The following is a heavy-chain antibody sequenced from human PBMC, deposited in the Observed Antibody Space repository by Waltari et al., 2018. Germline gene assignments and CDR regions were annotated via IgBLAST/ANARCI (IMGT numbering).Heavy chain of an antibody. CDR1: GYSISSGYY. V-gene: IGHV4-38-2*01. CDR3: ARGASSGWYEGWFDP. Sequence: QVQLQESGPGLVKPSETLSLTCAVSGYSISSGYYWGWIRQPPGKGLEWIVSIYHSGSTYYNPSLKSRVTISVDTSKNQFSLKLSSVTAADTAVYYCARGASSGWYEGWFDPWGQGTLVTVSS. CDR2: IYHSGST. J-gene: IGHJ5*02. D-gene: IGHD6-19*01.